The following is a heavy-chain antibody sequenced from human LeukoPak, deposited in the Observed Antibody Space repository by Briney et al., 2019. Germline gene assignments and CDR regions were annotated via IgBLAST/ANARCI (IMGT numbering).Heavy chain of an antibody. V-gene: IGHV3-23*01. Sequence: HSCAAAELSFGKVCMLWVPQDQGKRQQWVSTITGYGATFYADSVRGRFTIFRDTSMNTLFLQMNSLGAEDTAVYYCAKGAAAGKVDWFDPWGQGTLVTVSS. D-gene: IGHD6-13*01. J-gene: IGHJ5*02. CDR2: ITGYGAT. CDR1: ELSFGKVC. CDR3: AKGAAAGKVDWFDP.